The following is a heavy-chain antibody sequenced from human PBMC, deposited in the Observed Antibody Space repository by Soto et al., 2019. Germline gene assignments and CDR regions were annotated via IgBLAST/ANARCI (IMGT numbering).Heavy chain of an antibody. V-gene: IGHV3-7*01. CDR3: AREGTGVTGTTLVFYGSGSYPGFDY. CDR1: GFTFSSYW. D-gene: IGHD3-10*01. CDR2: IKQDGSEK. J-gene: IGHJ4*02. Sequence: GSLRLSCAASGFTFSSYWMSWVRQAPGKGLEWVANIKQDGSEKYYVDSVKGRFTISRDNAKNSLYLQMNSLRAEDTAVYYCAREGTGVTGTTLVFYGSGSYPGFDYWGQGTLVTVSS.